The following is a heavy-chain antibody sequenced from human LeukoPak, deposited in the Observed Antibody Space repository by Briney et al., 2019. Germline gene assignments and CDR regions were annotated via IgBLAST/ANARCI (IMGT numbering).Heavy chain of an antibody. CDR3: ASEMATATMDV. Sequence: ASVKVSCKASGYTFTSYGISWVRQAPGQGLEWMGWISAYNGNTNYAQKLQGRVTMTTDTSTSTVYMELRSLRSDDTAVYYCASEMATATMDVWGQGTRSPSP. CDR2: ISAYNGNT. V-gene: IGHV1-18*01. D-gene: IGHD5-24*01. J-gene: IGHJ6*02. CDR1: GYTFTSYG.